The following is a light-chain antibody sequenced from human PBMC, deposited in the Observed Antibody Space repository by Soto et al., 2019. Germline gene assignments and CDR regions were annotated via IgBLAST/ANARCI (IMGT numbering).Light chain of an antibody. J-gene: IGLJ2*01. CDR3: SSYSGSNNVL. CDR1: SSDVGGYNY. CDR2: EVS. V-gene: IGLV2-8*01. Sequence: QSALTQPPSASGSPGQSVTMSCTGTSSDVGGYNYVSWYQQHPGKAPKLMISEVSKRPSGVPDRFSGSKSGNTASLTVSGLQADDEADYYFSSYSGSNNVLFGGGTKLTVL.